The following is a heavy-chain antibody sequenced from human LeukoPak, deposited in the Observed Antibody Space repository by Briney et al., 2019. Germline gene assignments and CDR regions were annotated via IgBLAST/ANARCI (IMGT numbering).Heavy chain of an antibody. D-gene: IGHD3-3*01. CDR3: ARGFHITMFGVVTVRWFDP. J-gene: IGHJ5*02. CDR2: TYYRSKWYN. CDR1: GDSVSSNSAA. Sequence: SQTLSLTCAISGDSVSSNSAAWNWIRQSPSRGLEWLGRTYYRSKWYNDYAVSVKSRITINPDTSKNQFSLQLNSVTPEDTAVYYCARGFHITMFGVVTVRWFDPWGQGTLVTVSS. V-gene: IGHV6-1*01.